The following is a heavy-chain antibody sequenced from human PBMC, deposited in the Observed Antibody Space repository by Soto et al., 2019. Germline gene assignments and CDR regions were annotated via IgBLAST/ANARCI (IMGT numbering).Heavy chain of an antibody. CDR3: TKGGYYLIYYFVMDV. Sequence: EVQLIESGGGWVQPGTSLRVSCVASGFTFHEYAIHWVRQAPGKGLEWVSGISSDGDTIAYADSVQGRFTVFRDNAKNSLYSQINSLRAEDTALYYCTKGGYYLIYYFVMDVWGQGTTVTVSS. CDR2: ISSDGDTI. J-gene: IGHJ6*02. CDR1: GFTFHEYA. V-gene: IGHV3-9*01. D-gene: IGHD1-26*01.